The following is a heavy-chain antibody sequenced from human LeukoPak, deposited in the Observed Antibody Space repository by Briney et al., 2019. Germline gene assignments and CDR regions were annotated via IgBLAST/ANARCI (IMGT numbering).Heavy chain of an antibody. CDR2: IKQDGSEK. V-gene: IGHV3-7*01. D-gene: IGHD6-19*01. CDR1: GFTFSSYW. Sequence: GGSLRLSCAASGFTFSSYWMSWVRQAPGKGLEWVANIKQDGSEKYYVDSVKGRFTISRDNAKNSLYLQMNSLRAEDTAVYYCARDRRPATCGSGWYIDYWGQGTLVTVSS. CDR3: ARDRRPATCGSGWYIDY. J-gene: IGHJ4*02.